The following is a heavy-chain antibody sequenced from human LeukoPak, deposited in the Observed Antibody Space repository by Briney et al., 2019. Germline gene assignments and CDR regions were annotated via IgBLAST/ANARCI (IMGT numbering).Heavy chain of an antibody. CDR1: GYSFTSYW. D-gene: IGHD3-16*02. CDR3: ARADYDYVWGSYPPTYFDY. V-gene: IGHV5-51*01. CDR2: IYPGDSDT. J-gene: IGHJ4*02. Sequence: GESLKISCKGSGYSFTSYWIGWVRQMPGKGLEWMGIIYPGDSDTGYSPSFQGQVTISADKSISAAYLQWSSLKASDTAMYYCARADYDYVWGSYPPTYFDYWGQGTLVTVSS.